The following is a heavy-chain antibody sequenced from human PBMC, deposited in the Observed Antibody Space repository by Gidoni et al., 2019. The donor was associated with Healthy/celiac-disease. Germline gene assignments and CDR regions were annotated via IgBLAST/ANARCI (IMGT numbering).Heavy chain of an antibody. CDR2: INPSGST. V-gene: IGHV4-34*01. CDR3: ARMRGRDIVVVPAAIPHPTARDAFDI. D-gene: IGHD2-2*02. CDR1: AGSFSVYY. J-gene: IGHJ3*02. Sequence: QVQLQPWGAGLLKPSETLSLTCAVYAGSFSVYYWSWIRQPPGKGLEWIGEINPSGSTNYNPALKSRVTISVDTSKNQFSLKLSSVTAADTAVYYCARMRGRDIVVVPAAIPHPTARDAFDIWGQGTMVTVSS.